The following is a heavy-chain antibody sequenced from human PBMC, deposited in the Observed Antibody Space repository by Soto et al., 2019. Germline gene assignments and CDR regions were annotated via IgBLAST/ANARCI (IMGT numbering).Heavy chain of an antibody. CDR3: ALIAAAGYDY. D-gene: IGHD6-13*01. CDR2: INHSGST. CDR1: GGSFSGYY. J-gene: IGHJ4*02. Sequence: QVQLQQWGAGLLKPSETLSLTCAVYGGSFSGYYWSWIRQPPGKGLEWIGEINHSGSTNYNPSLKSRVTISVDPSKNQFYLKLSSVTAADTAVYYCALIAAAGYDYWGKGTLVTVSS. V-gene: IGHV4-34*01.